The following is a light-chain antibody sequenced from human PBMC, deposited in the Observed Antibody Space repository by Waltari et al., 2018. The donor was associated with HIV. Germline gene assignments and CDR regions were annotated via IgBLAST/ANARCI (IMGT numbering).Light chain of an antibody. CDR2: GTS. CDR3: QSYKSAPFT. J-gene: IGKJ4*01. CDR1: QAISNY. V-gene: IGKV1-27*01. Sequence: DIQMTQSPSSRSASVGDRVTITCRASQAISNYLAWYQQKPGKVRKVLIYGTSSLQSGVPSRFTGSGSGTEFTLTISSLQPEDVATYYCQSYKSAPFTFGGGTRVEIK.